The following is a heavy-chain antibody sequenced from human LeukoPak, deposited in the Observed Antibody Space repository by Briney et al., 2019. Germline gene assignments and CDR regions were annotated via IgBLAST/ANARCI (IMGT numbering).Heavy chain of an antibody. Sequence: GASVKVSCKASGYTFADYYMQWVRQAPGQGLEWMGWINPNSGGTNYAQKFQGRVTMTRDTSISTAYMELSRLRSDDTAVYYCARDPEAAAGTDNDYWGQGTLVTVSS. CDR1: GYTFADYY. CDR3: ARDPEAAAGTDNDY. D-gene: IGHD6-13*01. J-gene: IGHJ4*02. CDR2: INPNSGGT. V-gene: IGHV1-2*02.